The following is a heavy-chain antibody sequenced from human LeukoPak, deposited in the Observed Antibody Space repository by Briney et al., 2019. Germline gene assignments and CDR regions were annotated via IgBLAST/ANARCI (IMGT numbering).Heavy chain of an antibody. J-gene: IGHJ4*02. Sequence: GASVKVSCKASGYTFTSYFMHWVRQAPGQGLEWMAIINLSGGSTTYAQNFQGRVTTTRDTSTSTVYMELSSLRSEDTAVYYCARGCSGGSCYLVDYWGQGTLVTVSS. CDR1: GYTFTSYF. CDR2: INLSGGST. V-gene: IGHV1-46*01. D-gene: IGHD2-15*01. CDR3: ARGCSGGSCYLVDY.